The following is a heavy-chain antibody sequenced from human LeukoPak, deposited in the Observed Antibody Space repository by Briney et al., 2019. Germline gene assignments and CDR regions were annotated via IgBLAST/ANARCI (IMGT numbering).Heavy chain of an antibody. D-gene: IGHD1-20*01. J-gene: IGHJ4*02. CDR1: GCTFSGNS. V-gene: IGHV1-69*08. CDR2: FIPILNTT. CDR3: ARETRGCNWTSVVYLEH. Sequence: SVKVSCKASGCTFSGNSITWVRQAPGQGLEWMGRFIPILNTTNYAQDFQGRVTLTTNNSTSTAYMELMSLGSEDTAVYYCARETRGCNWTSVVYLEHWGQGILVTVSS.